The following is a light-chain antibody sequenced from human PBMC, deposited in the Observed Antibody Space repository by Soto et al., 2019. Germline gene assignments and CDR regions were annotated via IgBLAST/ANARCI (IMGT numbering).Light chain of an antibody. V-gene: IGKV3-20*01. CDR1: QSISSSY. J-gene: IGKJ2*01. Sequence: EIVLTQSPGTLSLSPGERATLSCRASQSISSSYLAWYQQKPGQAPRLLIYGASSRATGTPDRFSGSGSGTDFTLTISCLQSEDFATYYCQQYYSYPLNTFGQGTKLEIK. CDR3: QQYYSYPLNT. CDR2: GAS.